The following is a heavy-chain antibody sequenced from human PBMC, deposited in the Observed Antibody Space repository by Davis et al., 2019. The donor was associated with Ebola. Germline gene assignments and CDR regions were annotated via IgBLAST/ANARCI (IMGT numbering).Heavy chain of an antibody. Sequence: GGSLRLSCKGSGYSFTSYWISWVRQLPGKGLEWMGRIDPSDSYTNYSPSFQGHVTISADKSISTAYLQWSSLKASDTAMYYCASQGYYYYGMDVWGQGTTVTVS. CDR3: ASQGYYYYGMDV. CDR2: IDPSDSYT. CDR1: GYSFTSYW. V-gene: IGHV5-10-1*01. J-gene: IGHJ6*02.